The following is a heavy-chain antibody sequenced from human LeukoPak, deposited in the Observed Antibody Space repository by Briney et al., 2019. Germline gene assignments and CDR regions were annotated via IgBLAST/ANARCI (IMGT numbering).Heavy chain of an antibody. CDR1: GGSIRSSNSF. Sequence: SETLSLTCSVSGGSIRSSNSFWGWIRQPPGERLEWIATIYYNRNTYYNPSLQSRVTISVDTSTNQFSLKLNSVIAADTAVYYCARATAAPSSYFFDHWGQGTLVTVSS. J-gene: IGHJ4*02. CDR3: ARATAAPSSYFFDH. D-gene: IGHD6-25*01. V-gene: IGHV4-39*07. CDR2: IYYNRNT.